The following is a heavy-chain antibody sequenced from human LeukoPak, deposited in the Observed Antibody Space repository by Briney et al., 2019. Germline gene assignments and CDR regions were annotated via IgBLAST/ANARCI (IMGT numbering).Heavy chain of an antibody. Sequence: GGSLRLSCAASGFTFSTYAMGWVRQAPGEGLEWVSSIKGGGGDPFYADSVRGRFTISRDKSKNTLYLQLNSLRPEDTAVYFCAQGGHDFNPFYYWGQGTLVTVFS. J-gene: IGHJ4*02. CDR2: IKGGGGDP. D-gene: IGHD2-21*02. CDR1: GFTFSTYA. V-gene: IGHV3-23*01. CDR3: AQGGHDFNPFYY.